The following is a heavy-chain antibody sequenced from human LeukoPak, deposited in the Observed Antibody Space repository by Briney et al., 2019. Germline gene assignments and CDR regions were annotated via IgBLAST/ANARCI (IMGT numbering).Heavy chain of an antibody. CDR2: ISGSGHNT. Sequence: GGSLRLSCAASGFTFTSYAMTSVRQAPGKGLEWVSAISGSGHNTYYADSVKGRFTISRDNSKNTVYLQMNSLRAEDTALYYCAKWREGTMVYFDYWGQGTLVTVSS. J-gene: IGHJ4*02. V-gene: IGHV3-23*01. CDR1: GFTFTSYA. CDR3: AKWREGTMVYFDY. D-gene: IGHD3-10*01.